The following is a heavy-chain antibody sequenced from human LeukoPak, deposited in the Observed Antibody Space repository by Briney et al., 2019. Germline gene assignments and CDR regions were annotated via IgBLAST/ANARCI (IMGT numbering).Heavy chain of an antibody. D-gene: IGHD3-3*01. Sequence: SQTLSLTCAISGDSVSSNSAAWNWIRQSPSRGLEWLGRTYYRSKWYNDYAVSVKSRITINPDTSENQFSLKLSSVTAADTAVYYCASGKTYYDFWSGYYPDAFDIWGQGTMVTVSS. J-gene: IGHJ3*02. CDR1: GDSVSSNSAA. V-gene: IGHV6-1*01. CDR3: ASGKTYYDFWSGYYPDAFDI. CDR2: TYYRSKWYN.